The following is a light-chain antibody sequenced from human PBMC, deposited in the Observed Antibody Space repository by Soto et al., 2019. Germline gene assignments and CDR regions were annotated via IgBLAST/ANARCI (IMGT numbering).Light chain of an antibody. CDR3: CSYAGSSTSYV. V-gene: IGLV2-23*01. CDR2: EGS. J-gene: IGLJ1*01. CDR1: SSDVGSYNL. Sequence: QSVLTQPASVSGSPGQSITISCTGTSSDVGSYNLVSWYQQYPGKAPKLMIYEGSKRPSGVSNRFSGSKSGNTASLTISGRQAEDEADYYCCSYAGSSTSYVFGTGTKVTVL.